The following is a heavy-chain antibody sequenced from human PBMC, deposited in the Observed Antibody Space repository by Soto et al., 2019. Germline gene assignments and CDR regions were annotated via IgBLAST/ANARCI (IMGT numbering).Heavy chain of an antibody. CDR3: AKKLGIDPFGSYGLDV. V-gene: IGHV1-69*01. CDR1: GGNFITFA. CDR2: IIPISSTT. J-gene: IGHJ6*02. D-gene: IGHD7-27*01. Sequence: QVELVQSGAEVKKPGSSVKVSCKASGGNFITFAIRWVRQAPGQGLEWMGEIIPISSTTKSAHKFQDRVTTSADGSSSTVHMELRSLKSEDTAIYFSAKKLGIDPFGSYGLDVWGQGTTVTVSS.